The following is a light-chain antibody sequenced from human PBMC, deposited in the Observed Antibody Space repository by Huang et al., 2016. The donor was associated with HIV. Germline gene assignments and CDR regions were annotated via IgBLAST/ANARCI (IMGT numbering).Light chain of an antibody. CDR1: RSVSTN. CDR3: HQYNNWRLS. CDR2: GSS. J-gene: IGKJ4*01. V-gene: IGKV3-15*01. Sequence: EIVMTQSPATLSVSPGQRFTLSCRANRSVSTNLAWYQQRHGQAPRLLIYGSSTRAPVIPARFSGSRSETDFSLTISSLQSEDIALYYCHQYNNWRLSFGGGTRV.